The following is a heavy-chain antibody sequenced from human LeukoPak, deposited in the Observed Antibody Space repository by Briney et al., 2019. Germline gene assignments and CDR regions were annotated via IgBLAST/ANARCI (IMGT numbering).Heavy chain of an antibody. D-gene: IGHD1-26*01. V-gene: IGHV4-34*01. CDR3: ARGRSGSLDY. J-gene: IGHJ4*02. CDR2: INYSGYT. CDR1: GGSLTGYY. Sequence: SETLSLTCAVCGGSLTGYYWSWIRQPPGKGLEWIGEINYSGYTNYNPSLKSRVTLSADTSKSQLSLRLSSVTAADTAVYYCARGRSGSLDYWGQGTLVTVSS.